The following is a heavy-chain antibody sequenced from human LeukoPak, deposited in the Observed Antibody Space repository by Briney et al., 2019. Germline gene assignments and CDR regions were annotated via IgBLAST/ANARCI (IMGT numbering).Heavy chain of an antibody. CDR3: ARGPHVLLWFGELLRGDDY. CDR1: GYTFTGYY. CDR2: INPNSGGT. J-gene: IGHJ4*02. V-gene: IGHV1-2*02. Sequence: ASVTVSCKASGYTFTGYYMHWVRQAPGQGLEWIGWINPNSGGTNYAQKFQGRVTMTRDTSISTAYMELSRLRSDDTAVYYCARGPHVLLWFGELLRGDDYWGQGTLVTVSS. D-gene: IGHD3-10*01.